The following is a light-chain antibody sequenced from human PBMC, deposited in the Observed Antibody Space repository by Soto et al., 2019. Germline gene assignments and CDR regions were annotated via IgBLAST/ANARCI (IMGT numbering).Light chain of an antibody. J-gene: IGKJ3*01. CDR3: QHLNSYPS. CDR1: QGISGF. V-gene: IGKV1-9*01. Sequence: DIQLTQSPSFLSASVGDRVTITCRASQGISGFLAWYQQSPGKAPKLLIYGASTLQTGVPSRFSGSGSGTEFTLTIISLQPEDFAIYFCQHLNSYPSFVPGTKVDI. CDR2: GAS.